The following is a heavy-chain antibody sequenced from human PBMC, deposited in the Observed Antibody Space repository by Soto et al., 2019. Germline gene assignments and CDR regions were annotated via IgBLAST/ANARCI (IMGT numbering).Heavy chain of an antibody. V-gene: IGHV3-30*18. CDR1: GFTFSSYG. D-gene: IGHD1-1*01. CDR2: ISYDGSNK. CDR3: AKDPTGSFDY. J-gene: IGHJ4*02. Sequence: GGSLRLSCAASGFTFSSYGMHWVRQAPGKGLEWVAVISYDGSNKYYADSVKGRFTISRDNSKNTLYLQMNSLRAEDTAVHYCAKDPTGSFDYWGQGTLVTVSS.